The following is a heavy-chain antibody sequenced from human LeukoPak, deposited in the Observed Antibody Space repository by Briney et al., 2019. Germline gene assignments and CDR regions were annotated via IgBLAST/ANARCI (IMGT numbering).Heavy chain of an antibody. Sequence: ASVKVSCKASGYTFTSYGINWVRQAPGQGLEWMGWIRVYNGNTNYAQKLQGRVTMTTDTSTSTAYMELRSLRSDDTAVYYCAREGRDYYDSSGYYYGSWFDPWGQGTLVTVSS. CDR3: AREGRDYYDSSGYYYGSWFDP. J-gene: IGHJ5*02. V-gene: IGHV1-18*01. CDR2: IRVYNGNT. CDR1: GYTFTSYG. D-gene: IGHD3-22*01.